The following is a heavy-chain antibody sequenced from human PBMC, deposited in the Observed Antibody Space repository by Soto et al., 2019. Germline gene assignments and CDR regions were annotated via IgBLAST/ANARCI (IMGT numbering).Heavy chain of an antibody. CDR1: GFTFSSYN. CDR2: ISKSSTTI. D-gene: IGHD2-15*01. Sequence: EVQLVESGGGFVQPGGSLRLSCAASGFTFSSYNMNWVRQAPGKGLEWIADISKSSTTINYADSVKGRFTISRDNAKNSLYLQMNSLRDEDTAVYYCAKDGGSFYYDGMDVWGQGTTVSVSS. CDR3: AKDGGSFYYDGMDV. V-gene: IGHV3-48*02. J-gene: IGHJ6*02.